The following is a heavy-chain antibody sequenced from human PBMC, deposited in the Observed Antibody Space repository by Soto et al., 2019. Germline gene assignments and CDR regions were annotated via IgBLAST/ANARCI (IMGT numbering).Heavy chain of an antibody. D-gene: IGHD3-16*01. CDR2: IYYSGST. V-gene: IGHV4-39*07. J-gene: IGHJ6*02. CDR3: AEVRGSHYYGMDL. Sequence: SDTLSLTCAVSGGSISSSSYYWGWTRQPPGKGLEWIGSIYYSGSTNYNPSLKSRVTISVDKSKNQFSLKLSSVTAADTAVYNCAEVRGSHYYGMDLWARGTSVTVSS. CDR1: GGSISSSSYY.